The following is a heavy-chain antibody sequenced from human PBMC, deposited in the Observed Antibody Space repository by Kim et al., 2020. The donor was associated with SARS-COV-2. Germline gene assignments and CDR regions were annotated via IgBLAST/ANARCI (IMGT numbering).Heavy chain of an antibody. D-gene: IGHD2-15*01. J-gene: IGHJ6*02. CDR2: ISAYNGNT. CDR3: ARDRFIVVVVAAQEYYYGMDV. Sequence: ASVKVSCKASGYTFTSYGISWVRQAPGQGLEWMGWISAYNGNTNYAQKLQGRVTMTTDTSTSTAYMELRSLRSDDTAVYYCARDRFIVVVVAAQEYYYGMDVWGQGTTVTVSS. CDR1: GYTFTSYG. V-gene: IGHV1-18*01.